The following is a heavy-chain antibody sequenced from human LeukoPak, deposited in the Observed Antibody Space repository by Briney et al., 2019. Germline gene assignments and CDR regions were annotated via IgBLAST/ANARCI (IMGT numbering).Heavy chain of an antibody. CDR3: ARVRAGRGYSGYDDY. D-gene: IGHD5-12*01. CDR1: GYTFTSYY. CDR2: INPSGGST. Sequence: ASVKVSCKASGYTFTSYYMHWVRQAPGQGLEWMGIINPSGGSTSYAQKFQGRVTMTRDTSTSTVYMELSSLRSEDTAVYYCARVRAGRGYSGYDDYWGQGTLVTVSS. J-gene: IGHJ4*02. V-gene: IGHV1-46*01.